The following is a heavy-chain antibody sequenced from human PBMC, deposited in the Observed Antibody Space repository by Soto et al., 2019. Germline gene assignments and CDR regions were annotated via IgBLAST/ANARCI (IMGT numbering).Heavy chain of an antibody. Sequence: ASVKVSCKASGYTFSAYYVHWLRQAPDQGLEWMGWINPNTGDTYFAQKFQDRVTMTRDTSISTAYMEVGSLRSDDTAVYLCARQQDRGIMAAGFDYWGQGALVTVSS. CDR3: ARQQDRGIMAAGFDY. V-gene: IGHV1-2*02. CDR1: GYTFSAYY. D-gene: IGHD1-26*01. CDR2: INPNTGDT. J-gene: IGHJ4*02.